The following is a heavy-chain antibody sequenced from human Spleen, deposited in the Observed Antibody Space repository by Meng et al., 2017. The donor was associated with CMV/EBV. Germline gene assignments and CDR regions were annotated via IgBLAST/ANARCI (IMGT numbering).Heavy chain of an antibody. CDR2: IKQDGSEK. V-gene: IGHV3-7*01. Sequence: GVSLRLSCAASGFTFSSYAMHWVRQAPGKGLEWVANIKQDGSEKYYVDSVKGRFTISRDNAKNSLYLQMNSLRAEDTAVYYCAREDGYTKRGAFDIWGQGTMVTVSS. CDR3: AREDGYTKRGAFDI. D-gene: IGHD5-24*01. CDR1: GFTFSSYA. J-gene: IGHJ3*02.